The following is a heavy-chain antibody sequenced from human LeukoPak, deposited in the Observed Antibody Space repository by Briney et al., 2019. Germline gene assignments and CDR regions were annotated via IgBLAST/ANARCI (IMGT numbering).Heavy chain of an antibody. V-gene: IGHV1-2*04. CDR3: ARVSDPPERSGWSGVVVPAAITQRETVDP. CDR1: GYTFTGYY. CDR2: INPDSGGT. D-gene: IGHD2-2*01. J-gene: IGHJ5*02. Sequence: ASVKVSCRASGYTFTGYYMSWVRQAPGQGLEWMGWINPDSGGTHYAQNFQGWVTMTRDTSISTAYMELSRLRSDDTAVYYCARVSDPPERSGWSGVVVPAAITQRETVDPWGQGTLVTVSS.